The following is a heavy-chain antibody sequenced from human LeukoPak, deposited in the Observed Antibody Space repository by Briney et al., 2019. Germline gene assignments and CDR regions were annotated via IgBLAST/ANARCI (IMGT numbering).Heavy chain of an antibody. CDR3: AKDRGVGATLDAFDI. CDR2: ISWDGGST. D-gene: IGHD1-26*01. V-gene: IGHV3-43*01. CDR1: GFTFDDYT. J-gene: IGHJ3*02. Sequence: GGSLRLSCAASGFTFDDYTMHWVRQAPGKGLEWVSLISWDGGSTYYADSVKGRFTISRDNSKNSLYLQMNSLRTEDTALYYCAKDRGVGATLDAFDIWGQGTMVTVSS.